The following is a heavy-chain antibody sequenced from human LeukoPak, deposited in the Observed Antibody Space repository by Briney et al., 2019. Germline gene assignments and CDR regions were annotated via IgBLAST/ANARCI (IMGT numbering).Heavy chain of an antibody. Sequence: GGSLGLSCAASGFMFSSSWMTWVRQAPGKGLECVANIKPDGSEKYYVGSVEGRFTISRDNAKNSLYLQMNSLRAEDTAVYYCARDLNWPGPWGQGTLVTVSS. J-gene: IGHJ5*02. CDR1: GFMFSSSW. V-gene: IGHV3-7*03. CDR3: ARDLNWPGP. CDR2: IKPDGSEK.